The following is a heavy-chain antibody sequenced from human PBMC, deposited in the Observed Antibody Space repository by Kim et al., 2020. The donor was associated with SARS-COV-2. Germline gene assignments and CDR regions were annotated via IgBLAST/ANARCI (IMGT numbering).Heavy chain of an antibody. D-gene: IGHD6-13*01. J-gene: IGHJ4*02. CDR3: ARDLVIVAAGFDY. Sequence: DSAGPVKSRITTNPATSKNQFSLQLNSVTPEDTAVYYCARDLVIVAAGFDYWGQGTLVTVSS. V-gene: IGHV6-1*01.